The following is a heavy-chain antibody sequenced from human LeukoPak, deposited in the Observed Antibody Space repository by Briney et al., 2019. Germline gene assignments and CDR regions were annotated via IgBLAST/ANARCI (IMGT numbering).Heavy chain of an antibody. Sequence: PGGSLRLSCAASGFTFSSYWMHWVRHAPGKGPVWVSRVDVHGQGTAYADSVKGRFTISRDNAKSTLSLQMNSLSAEDTVVYYCARSNYDSTTFYYHLDLWGQGTLVTVSS. CDR3: ARSNYDSTTFYYHLDL. J-gene: IGHJ5*02. CDR2: VDVHGQGT. CDR1: GFTFSSYW. D-gene: IGHD2/OR15-2a*01. V-gene: IGHV3-74*01.